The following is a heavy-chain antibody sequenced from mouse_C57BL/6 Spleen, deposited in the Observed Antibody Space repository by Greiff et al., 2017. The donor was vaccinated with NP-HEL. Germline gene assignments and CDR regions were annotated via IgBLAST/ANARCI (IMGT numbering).Heavy chain of an antibody. Sequence: QVQLQQSGAELVRPGTSVKVSCKASGYAFTNYLIEWVKQRPGQGLEWIGVINPGSGGTNYNEKFKGKAKLTADKSSSTAYMQLSSLTSEDSAVYFCARGGLPYYSKDYWGQGTTLTVSS. J-gene: IGHJ2*01. D-gene: IGHD2-5*01. CDR3: ARGGLPYYSKDY. CDR2: INPGSGGT. CDR1: GYAFTNYL. V-gene: IGHV1-54*01.